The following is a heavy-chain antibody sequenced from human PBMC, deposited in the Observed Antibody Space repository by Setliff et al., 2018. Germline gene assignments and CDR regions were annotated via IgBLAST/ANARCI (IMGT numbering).Heavy chain of an antibody. CDR3: ARESATIGEFPLYYFDK. CDR2: FHTGGAT. J-gene: IGHJ4*02. Sequence: KASETLSLTCTASGGSINNYYWSWIRQPAGKGLEWIGHFHTGGATDYNLSLKSRVTISLDSSKNQFSLRLSSVTAADAAVYFCARESATIGEFPLYYFDKWGQGIPVTVSS. D-gene: IGHD3-10*01. V-gene: IGHV4-4*07. CDR1: GGSINNYY.